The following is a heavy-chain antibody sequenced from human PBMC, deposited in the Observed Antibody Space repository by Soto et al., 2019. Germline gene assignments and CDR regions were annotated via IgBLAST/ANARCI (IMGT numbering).Heavy chain of an antibody. J-gene: IGHJ5*02. D-gene: IGHD5-12*01. CDR2: INPNSGGT. V-gene: IGHV1-2*02. Sequence: ASVKVSCKASGYTFTGYHMHWVRQAPGQGLEWMGWINPNSGGTNYAQKFQGRVTMTRDTSISTAYMELSRLRSDDTAVYYCARSKSGYDDNWFDPWGQGTLVTVSS. CDR1: GYTFTGYH. CDR3: ARSKSGYDDNWFDP.